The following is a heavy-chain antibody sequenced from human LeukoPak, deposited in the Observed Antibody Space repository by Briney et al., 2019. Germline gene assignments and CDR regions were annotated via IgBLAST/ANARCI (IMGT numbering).Heavy chain of an antibody. J-gene: IGHJ4*02. CDR1: GFTFSSYW. D-gene: IGHD6-19*01. V-gene: IGHV3-7*01. CDR2: IKQDGSEK. CDR3: ARDTAVAVAGFDY. Sequence: GGSLRLFCAASGFTFSSYWMSWVRQAPGKGLEWGANIKQDGSEKYYVDAVKGRFTIPRDNAKNSLYLQMNSLRAEDTAVYYCARDTAVAVAGFDYWGQGTLVTVSS.